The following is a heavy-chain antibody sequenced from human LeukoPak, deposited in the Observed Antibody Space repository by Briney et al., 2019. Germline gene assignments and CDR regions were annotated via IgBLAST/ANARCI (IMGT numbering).Heavy chain of an antibody. CDR1: GGSISSGDYS. CDR2: IFQSGST. CDR3: ARVGSDWNDVRYNWFDP. V-gene: IGHV4-30-2*01. Sequence: PSETLPLTCAVSGGSISSGDYSWSWIRQPPGKGLEWIGYIFQSGSTYYNPSLKSRVTISVDRSKNQFSLKLSSVTAADTAVYYCARVGSDWNDVRYNWFDPWGQGTLVTVSS. J-gene: IGHJ5*02. D-gene: IGHD1-1*01.